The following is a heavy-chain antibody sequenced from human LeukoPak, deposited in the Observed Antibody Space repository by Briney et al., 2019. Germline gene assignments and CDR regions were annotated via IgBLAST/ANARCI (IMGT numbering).Heavy chain of an antibody. CDR3: AAAGDY. D-gene: IGHD3-10*01. Sequence: ASLRLSCAVSGFTYGSYTMNWVRQAPGKGLEWVSHISSTSTTYYADSVKGRFTTSRDNAKNLLYLQMNSLRDEDTAVYYCAAAGDYWGQGTLVTVSS. CDR1: GFTYGSYT. CDR2: ISSTSTT. V-gene: IGHV3-48*02. J-gene: IGHJ4*02.